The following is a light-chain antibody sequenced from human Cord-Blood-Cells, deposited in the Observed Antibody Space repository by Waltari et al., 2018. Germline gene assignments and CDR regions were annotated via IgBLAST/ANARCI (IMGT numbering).Light chain of an antibody. CDR1: SSDVGGYNA. Sequence: SALTQPSSASCSPGQSIPISSTATSSDVGGYNAVLWYQQHPGKAPKRMIYDVSNRPSGVSNRFSGSKSGNTASLTISGLQAEDEADYYCSSYTSSSTYVFGTGTKVTVL. J-gene: IGLJ1*01. CDR3: SSYTSSSTYV. V-gene: IGLV2-14*01. CDR2: DVS.